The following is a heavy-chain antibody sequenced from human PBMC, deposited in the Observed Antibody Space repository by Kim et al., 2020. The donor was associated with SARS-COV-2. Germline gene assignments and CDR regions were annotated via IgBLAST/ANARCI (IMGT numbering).Heavy chain of an antibody. J-gene: IGHJ4*02. CDR2: ISGSGGST. CDR3: AKGRYCSGGSCYSAALNY. D-gene: IGHD2-15*01. CDR1: GFTFSSYA. Sequence: GGSLRLSCAASGFTFSSYAMSWVRQAPGKGLEWVSAISGSGGSTYYADSVKGRFTISRDNSKNTLYLQMNSLRAEDTAVYYCAKGRYCSGGSCYSAALNYWGQGTLVTVSS. V-gene: IGHV3-23*01.